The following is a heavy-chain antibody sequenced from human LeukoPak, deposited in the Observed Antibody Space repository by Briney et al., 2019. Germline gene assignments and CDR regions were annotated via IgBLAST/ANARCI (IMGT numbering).Heavy chain of an antibody. CDR2: INSDGRST. CDR1: GFTFSRYW. Sequence: GSLRLSCVASGFTFSRYWMHWVRQAPGKGLVWVSRINSDGRSTNYADSVKGRFSISRDNAENTLYLQMNSLRVEDTAVYYCARAPYGSGSPGAFDYWGQGTLVTVSS. CDR3: ARAPYGSGSPGAFDY. D-gene: IGHD3-10*01. J-gene: IGHJ4*02. V-gene: IGHV3-74*01.